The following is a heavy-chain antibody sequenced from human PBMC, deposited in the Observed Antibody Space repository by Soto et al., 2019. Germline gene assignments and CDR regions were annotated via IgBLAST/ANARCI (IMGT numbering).Heavy chain of an antibody. CDR3: ARGSIAVAGTGLDNWFDP. CDR2: INHSGST. J-gene: IGHJ5*02. CDR1: GGSFSGYY. Sequence: TLSLTCAVYGGSFSGYYWSWIRQPPGKGLEWIGEINHSGSTNYNPSLKSRVTISVDTSKNQFSLKLSSVTAADTAVYYCARGSIAVAGTGLDNWFDPWGQGTLVTVSS. V-gene: IGHV4-34*01. D-gene: IGHD6-19*01.